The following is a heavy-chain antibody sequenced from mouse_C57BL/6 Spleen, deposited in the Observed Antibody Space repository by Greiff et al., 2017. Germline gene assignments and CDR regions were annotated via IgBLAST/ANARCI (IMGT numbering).Heavy chain of an antibody. Sequence: QVQLQQPGAELVMPGASVKLSCKASGYTFTSYWMHWVKQRPGQGLEWIGEIDPSDSYTNYNQKFKGKSTLTVDKSSSTAYMQLSSLTSEDSAVYYCARDWVYDVADWGQGTLVTVSA. J-gene: IGHJ3*01. V-gene: IGHV1-69*01. CDR1: GYTFTSYW. D-gene: IGHD2-12*01. CDR3: ARDWVYDVAD. CDR2: IDPSDSYT.